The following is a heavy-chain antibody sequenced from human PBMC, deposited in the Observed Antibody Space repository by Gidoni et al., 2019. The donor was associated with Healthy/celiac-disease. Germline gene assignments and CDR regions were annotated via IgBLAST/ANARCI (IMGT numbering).Heavy chain of an antibody. CDR3: ARVTAIFGVVPFGY. V-gene: IGHV1-69*01. CDR1: GGTFSSYA. J-gene: IGHJ4*02. D-gene: IGHD3-3*01. Sequence: QVQLVQSGAEVKKPGSSVKVSCKASGGTFSSYAISWVRQAPIFGTANYAQKFQGRVTMTADESTSTAYMELSSRRSEDTAVYYCARVTAIFGVVPFGYWGQGTLVTVSS. CDR2: FGTA.